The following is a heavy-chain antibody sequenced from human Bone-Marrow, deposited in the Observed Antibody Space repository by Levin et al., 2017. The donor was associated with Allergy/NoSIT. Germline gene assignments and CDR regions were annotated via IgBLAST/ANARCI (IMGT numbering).Heavy chain of an antibody. D-gene: IGHD3-10*01. CDR1: GFTFSSYA. CDR3: AKDTEYYYGSGSYSDY. J-gene: IGHJ4*02. Sequence: GGSLRLSCAASGFTFSSYAMSWVRQAPGKGLEWVSAISGSGGSTYYADSVKGRVTISRDNSKNTLYLQMNSLRAEDTAVYYCAKDTEYYYGSGSYSDYWGQGTLVTVSS. V-gene: IGHV3-23*01. CDR2: ISGSGGST.